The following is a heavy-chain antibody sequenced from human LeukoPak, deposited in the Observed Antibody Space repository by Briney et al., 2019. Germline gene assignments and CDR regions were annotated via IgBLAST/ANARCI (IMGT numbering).Heavy chain of an antibody. CDR1: GGSISYYY. J-gene: IGHJ4*02. Sequence: PSETLSLTCSVSGGSISYYYWTWIRHPAGKGLEWIGRIYTSGGINYNPSLKSRVTMSVDTSKNQFSLKLSSVTAADTAVYYCARGVVPASHFDYWGQGTLVTVSS. D-gene: IGHD2-2*01. CDR2: IYTSGGI. V-gene: IGHV4-4*07. CDR3: ARGVVPASHFDY.